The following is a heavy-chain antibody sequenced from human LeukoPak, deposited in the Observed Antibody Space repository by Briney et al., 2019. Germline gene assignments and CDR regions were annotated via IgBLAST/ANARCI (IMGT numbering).Heavy chain of an antibody. J-gene: IGHJ4*02. D-gene: IGHD2-2*02. CDR1: GGSFSGYY. CDR3: ARGYCSSTSCHTWYFDY. V-gene: IGHV4-34*01. CDR2: INHSGST. Sequence: SETLSLTCAVYGGSFSGYYWSWIRQPPGKGLEWIGEINHSGSTNYNPSLKSRVTISVDTSKNQFSLKLSSVTAADTAVYYCARGYCSSTSCHTWYFDYWGQGTLVTVSS.